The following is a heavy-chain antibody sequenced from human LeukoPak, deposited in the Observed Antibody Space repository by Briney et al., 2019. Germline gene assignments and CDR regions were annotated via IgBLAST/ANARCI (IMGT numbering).Heavy chain of an antibody. J-gene: IGHJ6*03. CDR2: IGTRSSSK. V-gene: IGHV3-21*01. Sequence: PGGSLRLSCGASGFPFNSYSMNWVPQAPGKVLEWVSSIGTRSSSKYYADSLKGRFTISRDKAKNSLYLQMNSLRAEDTAVYYCAREQYGHQDMEACGKGTTVTDSS. CDR1: GFPFNSYS. CDR3: AREQYGHQDMEA. D-gene: IGHD3-10*01.